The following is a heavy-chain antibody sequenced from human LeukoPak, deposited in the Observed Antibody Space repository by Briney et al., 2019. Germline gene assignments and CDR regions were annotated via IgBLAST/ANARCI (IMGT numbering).Heavy chain of an antibody. CDR1: GFTFSDYY. Sequence: PGGSLRLSCAASGFTFSDYYMSWIRQAPGKGLEWVSYISSSGSTIYYADSVKGRFTISRDNAKNSLYLQMNSRGAEDTAVYYCARGLSIAVAGSLVWGQGTLVTVSS. CDR3: ARGLSIAVAGSLV. CDR2: ISSSGSTI. J-gene: IGHJ4*02. V-gene: IGHV3-11*01. D-gene: IGHD6-19*01.